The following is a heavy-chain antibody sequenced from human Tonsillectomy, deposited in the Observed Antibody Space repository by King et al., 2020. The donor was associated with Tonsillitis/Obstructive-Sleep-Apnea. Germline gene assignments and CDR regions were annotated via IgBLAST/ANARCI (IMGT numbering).Heavy chain of an antibody. CDR3: ATEQIGVRFFYYGTDV. J-gene: IGHJ6*02. CDR1: GYTFSNYG. Sequence: VQLVESGGGVVQPGRSLRLSCVASGYTFSNYGMHWVRQAPGKGLEWVAVIWYDGSNKYYADSVKGQFTISRDNSKNRLYLQMSSLRAEDTAVYYCATEQIGVRFFYYGTDVWGQGTTVTVSS. CDR2: IWYDGSNK. V-gene: IGHV3-33*01. D-gene: IGHD3-10*01.